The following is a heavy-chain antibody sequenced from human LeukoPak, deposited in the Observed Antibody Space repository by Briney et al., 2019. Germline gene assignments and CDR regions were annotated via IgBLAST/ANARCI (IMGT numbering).Heavy chain of an antibody. CDR3: ARIGSGQQLVQWLDP. CDR2: INHSGST. D-gene: IGHD6-13*01. J-gene: IGHJ5*02. V-gene: IGHV4-34*01. Sequence: PSETLSLTCAVYGGSFSGYYWSWIRQPPGKGLEWLGEINHSGSTNYNPSLKSRVTISVDTSKNQFSLKLSPVSAAHTAVYYCARIGSGQQLVQWLDPWGQGTLVTVSS. CDR1: GGSFSGYY.